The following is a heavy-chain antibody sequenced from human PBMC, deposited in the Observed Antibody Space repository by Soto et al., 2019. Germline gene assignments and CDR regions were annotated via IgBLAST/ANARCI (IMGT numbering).Heavy chain of an antibody. CDR2: ISYDGSNK. CDR1: GFTFSSYG. J-gene: IGHJ4*02. Sequence: QVQLVESGGGVVQPGRSLRLSCAASGFTFSSYGMHWVRQAPGKGLEWVAVISYDGSNKYYADSVKGRFTISRDNSKNTLYMHMNSVRAEDTAVYYCAKDMLAGEVAAPFAYWGQGTLVTVSS. V-gene: IGHV3-30*18. CDR3: AKDMLAGEVAAPFAY. D-gene: IGHD6-19*01.